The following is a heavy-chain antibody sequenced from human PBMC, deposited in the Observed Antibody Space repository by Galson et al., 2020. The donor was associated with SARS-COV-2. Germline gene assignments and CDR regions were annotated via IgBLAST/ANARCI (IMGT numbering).Heavy chain of an antibody. V-gene: IGHV4-59*08. CDR2: IYDTGNTGST. D-gene: IGHD4-17*01. J-gene: IGHJ4*02. CDR3: AGQLETTVTTFDS. CDR1: GGSISRYY. Sequence: SETLSLTCTVPGGSISRYYWSWIRQPPGKGLEWIGYIYDTGNTGSTNYNPSHKSRVTISVDTSKNQFSLKLKSVTAADTAVYYCAGQLETTVTTFDSWGQGTRVTVSS.